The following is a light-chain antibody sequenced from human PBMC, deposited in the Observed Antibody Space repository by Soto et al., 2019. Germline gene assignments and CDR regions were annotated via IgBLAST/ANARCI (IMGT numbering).Light chain of an antibody. CDR2: GAS. J-gene: IGKJ2*01. CDR1: QSVTSN. Sequence: EIVMTQSPATLSVSPGERGTLSCRASQSVTSNLAWYQQKPGQAPRLLIYGASTRATGIPARFSGSGSGTEFTLTISSLQSEDFAVYYCQQYNNWPLYTFGQGTKLEI. CDR3: QQYNNWPLYT. V-gene: IGKV3-15*01.